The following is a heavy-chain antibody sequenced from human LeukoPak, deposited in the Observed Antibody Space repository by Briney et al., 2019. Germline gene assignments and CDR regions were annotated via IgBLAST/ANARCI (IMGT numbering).Heavy chain of an antibody. CDR3: VQEGPRGLAFDI. V-gene: IGHV3-33*06. CDR1: GFTFSSYG. J-gene: IGHJ3*02. Sequence: GGSLRLSCAASGFTFSSYGMHWVRQAPGKGLEWVAVIWYDGSNKYYADSVKGRFTISRDNSKNTLYLQMNSLRAEDTAVYYCVQEGPRGLAFDIWGQGTKVTVSS. CDR2: IWYDGSNK.